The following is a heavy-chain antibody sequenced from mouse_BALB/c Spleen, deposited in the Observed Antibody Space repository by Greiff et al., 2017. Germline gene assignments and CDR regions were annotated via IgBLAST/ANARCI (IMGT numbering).Heavy chain of an antibody. Sequence: DVHLVESGGGLVKLGGSLKLSCAASGFTFSSYYMSWVRQTPEKRLELVAAINSNGGSTYYPDTVKGRFTISRDNAKNTLYLQMSSLKSEDTALYYCARGGLRGFAYWGQGTLVTVSA. V-gene: IGHV5-6-2*01. J-gene: IGHJ3*01. CDR3: ARGGLRGFAY. CDR2: INSNGGST. CDR1: GFTFSSYY. D-gene: IGHD1-1*01.